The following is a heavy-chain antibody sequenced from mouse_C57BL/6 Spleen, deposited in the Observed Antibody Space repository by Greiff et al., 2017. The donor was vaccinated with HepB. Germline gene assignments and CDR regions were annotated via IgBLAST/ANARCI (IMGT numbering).Heavy chain of an antibody. D-gene: IGHD3-3*01. V-gene: IGHV1-82*01. CDR1: GYAFSSSW. Sequence: QVQLQQSGPELVKPGASVKISCKASGYAFSSSWMNWVKQRPGKGLEWIGRIYPGDGDTNYNGKFKGKATLTADKSSSTAYMQLSSLTSEDSAVYFCARKRDLCAMDYWGQGTSVTVSS. CDR3: ARKRDLCAMDY. CDR2: IYPGDGDT. J-gene: IGHJ4*01.